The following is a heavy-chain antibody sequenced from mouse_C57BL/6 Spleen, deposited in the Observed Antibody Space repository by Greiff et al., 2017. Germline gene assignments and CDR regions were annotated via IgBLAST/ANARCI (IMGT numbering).Heavy chain of an antibody. CDR1: GYSFTGYY. CDR3: ARSGFNYYGPSYAMDY. CDR2: INPSTGGT. V-gene: IGHV1-42*01. D-gene: IGHD1-1*01. J-gene: IGHJ4*01. Sequence: VQLQQSGPELVKPGASVKISCKASGYSFTGYYMNWVKQSPEKSLEWIGEINPSTGGTTYNQKFKAKATLTVDKSSSTAYMQLKSLTSEDSAVYYCARSGFNYYGPSYAMDYWGQGTSVTVS.